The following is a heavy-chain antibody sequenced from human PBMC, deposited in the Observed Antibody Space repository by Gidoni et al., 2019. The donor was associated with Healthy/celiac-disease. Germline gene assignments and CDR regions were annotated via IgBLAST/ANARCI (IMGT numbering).Heavy chain of an antibody. CDR1: GFTFSSYS. CDR3: ARDPARIPLAYCGGDCYLFDY. Sequence: EVQLVESGGGLVKPGGSLRLSCAASGFTFSSYSMNWVRQAPGKGLEWVSSISSSSSYIYYADSVKGRFTISRDNAKNSLYLQMNSLRAEDTAVYYCARDPARIPLAYCGGDCYLFDYWGQGTLVTVSS. V-gene: IGHV3-21*01. D-gene: IGHD2-21*02. J-gene: IGHJ4*02. CDR2: ISSSSSYI.